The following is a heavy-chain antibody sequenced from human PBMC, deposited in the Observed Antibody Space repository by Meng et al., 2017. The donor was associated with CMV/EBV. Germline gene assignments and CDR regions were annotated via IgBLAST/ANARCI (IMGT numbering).Heavy chain of an antibody. D-gene: IGHD1-26*01. Sequence: GSLRLSCTVSGGSISSSSYYWGWVRQPPGQGFEWIGSLYYTGSTYYNTSLGSRVTMSVDTSRNQFSLKLSSVTAADTAVYYCASQYSGTYYREFDYWGQGTLVTVSS. CDR1: GGSISSSSYY. CDR2: LYYTGST. V-gene: IGHV4-39*07. CDR3: ASQYSGTYYREFDY. J-gene: IGHJ4*02.